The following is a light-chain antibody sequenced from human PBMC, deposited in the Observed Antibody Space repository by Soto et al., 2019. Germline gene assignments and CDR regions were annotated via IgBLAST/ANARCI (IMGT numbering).Light chain of an antibody. CDR3: QTWGTGIPV. Sequence: QPVLTQSPSASASLGASVKLTGTLSSGHSSYAIAWHQQQPEKGPRYLMKLNSDGSHSKGDGIPDRFSGSSSGAERYLTISSLQSEDEADYYCQTWGTGIPVFGGGTQLTVL. V-gene: IGLV4-69*01. CDR2: LNSDGSH. CDR1: SGHSSYA. J-gene: IGLJ7*01.